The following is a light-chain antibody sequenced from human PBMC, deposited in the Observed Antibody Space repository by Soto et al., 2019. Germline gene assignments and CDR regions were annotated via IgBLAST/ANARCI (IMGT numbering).Light chain of an antibody. CDR3: QQLSTYLIT. Sequence: DIQLTQSPSFLSASVGDRVTITCRASQGISGYLAWYQQKPGKVPKLLIYSTSTLQSGVPSRFSGSASGTEFTLTISSLQPEDFATYYCQQLSTYLITFGQGTRLEI. V-gene: IGKV1-9*01. CDR1: QGISGY. J-gene: IGKJ5*01. CDR2: STS.